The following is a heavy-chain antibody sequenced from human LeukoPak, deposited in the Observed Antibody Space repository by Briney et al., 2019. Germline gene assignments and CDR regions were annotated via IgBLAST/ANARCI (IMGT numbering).Heavy chain of an antibody. D-gene: IGHD6-19*01. CDR1: GFTFSSYG. Sequence: GGSLRLSCAASGFTFSSYGMHWVRQAPGKGLEWVAVISYDGSNKYYADSVKGRFTISRDNSKNTLYLQMNSLRAEDTAVYYCAREVGPVAARAFDIWGQGTMVTVSS. CDR3: AREVGPVAARAFDI. CDR2: ISYDGSNK. V-gene: IGHV3-30*19. J-gene: IGHJ3*02.